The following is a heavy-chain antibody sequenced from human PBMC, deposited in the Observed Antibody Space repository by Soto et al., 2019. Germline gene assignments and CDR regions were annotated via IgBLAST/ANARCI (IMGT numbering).Heavy chain of an antibody. Sequence: GGSLRLSCAASGFTFSSYGMHWVRQAPGKGLEWVAVISYDGSNKYYADSVKGRFTISRDNSKNTLYLLINSLRAEDTAVYYCAKDRAAAAAYFYGMDVWGEGTVVTVSA. J-gene: IGHJ6*04. D-gene: IGHD6-13*01. CDR2: ISYDGSNK. CDR1: GFTFSSYG. V-gene: IGHV3-30*18. CDR3: AKDRAAAAAYFYGMDV.